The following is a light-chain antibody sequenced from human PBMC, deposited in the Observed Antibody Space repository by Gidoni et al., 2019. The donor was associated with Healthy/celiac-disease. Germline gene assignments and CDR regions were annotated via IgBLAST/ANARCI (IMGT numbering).Light chain of an antibody. V-gene: IGKV4-1*01. CDR3: QQYYSTPRT. CDR1: TSVLYSTNNKNY. CDR2: WAS. J-gene: IGKJ4*01. Sequence: DIVMTQSPDSLAVSLGERATINCTSSTSVLYSTNNKNYLAWYQQKPGQPPKLLIYWASTRESGVPDRFSGSGSGTDFTLTISSLQAEDVAFYYCQQYYSTPRTFGGGTKVEIK.